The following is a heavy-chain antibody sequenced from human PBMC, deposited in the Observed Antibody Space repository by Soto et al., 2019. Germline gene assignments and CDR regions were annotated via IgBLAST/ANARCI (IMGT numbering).Heavy chain of an antibody. J-gene: IGHJ4*02. V-gene: IGHV4-61*05. D-gene: IGHD4-17*01. Sequence: LVMHCLRWTVLWGSSGSSGGHWICHRQPPGKGLEWIGYIYYSGSTNYNPSLKSRVTISVDTSKNQFSLKLSSVTAADTAVYYCARRYGPGFDYWGQGTLVTVSS. CDR1: WGSSGSSGGH. CDR3: ARRYGPGFDY. CDR2: IYYSGST.